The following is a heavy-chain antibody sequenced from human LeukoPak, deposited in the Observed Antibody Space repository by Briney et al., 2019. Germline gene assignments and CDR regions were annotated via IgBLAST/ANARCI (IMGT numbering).Heavy chain of an antibody. D-gene: IGHD3-22*01. CDR1: GFTVSNNY. CDR2: IKQDGSEK. J-gene: IGHJ4*02. Sequence: GGSLRLSCAASGFTVSNNYMSWVRQAPGKGLEWVANIKQDGSEKYYVDSVKGRFTISRDNAKNSLYLQMNSLRAEDTAVYYCARASDSSGYLYYFDYWGQGTLVTVSS. V-gene: IGHV3-7*01. CDR3: ARASDSSGYLYYFDY.